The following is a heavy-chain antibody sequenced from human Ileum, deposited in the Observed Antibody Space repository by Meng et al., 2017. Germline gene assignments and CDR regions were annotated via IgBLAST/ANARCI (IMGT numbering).Heavy chain of an antibody. J-gene: IGHJ5*02. V-gene: IGHV2-5*02. CDR3: VHRLVAAQHWFDP. CDR1: GFSLNTVGVD. CDR2: IYWDDEY. Sequence: QITLKESGPTLVEPTETLTLTCTFSGFSLNTVGVDVGWIRQPPGKALEWLALIYWDDEYRYSPSLRSRLTITKDTSRNQVVLRMTNVAPVDAGTYYCVHRLVAAQHWFDPWGQGTLVTVSS. D-gene: IGHD6-6*01.